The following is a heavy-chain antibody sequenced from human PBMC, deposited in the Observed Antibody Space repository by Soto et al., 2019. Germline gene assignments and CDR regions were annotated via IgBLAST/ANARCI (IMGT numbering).Heavy chain of an antibody. CDR1: GFTFSNFS. V-gene: IGHV3-21*01. D-gene: IGHD6-6*01. CDR2: ISATGTYT. Sequence: EVQLVESGGGMVEPGGSLRLSCATSGFTFSNFSMNWVRQAPGKGLEWVASISATGTYTFYADSLRGRFTISRDNARNSLCLQKNSLRVEETALYSCTPEYNTPQELNLWGQGALVTVSS. J-gene: IGHJ4*02. CDR3: TPEYNTPQELNL.